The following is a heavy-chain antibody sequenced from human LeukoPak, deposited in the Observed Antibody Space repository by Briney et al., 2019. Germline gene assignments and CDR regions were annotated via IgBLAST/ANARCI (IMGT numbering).Heavy chain of an antibody. Sequence: KTGGSLRLSCAASGFTFSSYSMNWVRQAPGKGLEWVSSISSSSSYIYYADSVKGRFTISRDNAKNSLHLQMNSLRVEDTAVYYCARVGCSGGRCPGYGMDVWGQGTTVTVSS. CDR3: ARVGCSGGRCPGYGMDV. CDR2: ISSSSSYI. D-gene: IGHD2-15*01. J-gene: IGHJ6*02. V-gene: IGHV3-21*01. CDR1: GFTFSSYS.